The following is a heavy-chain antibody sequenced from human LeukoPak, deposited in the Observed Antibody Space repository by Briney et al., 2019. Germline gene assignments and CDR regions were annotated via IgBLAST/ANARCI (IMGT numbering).Heavy chain of an antibody. Sequence: PSETLSLTCTVSGGSISSGGYYWSWIRQHPGKGLEWIGYIYYSGSTNYNPSLKSRVTISVDTSKNQFSLKLSSVTAADTAVYYCAGDSSGFFDYWGQGTLVTVSS. CDR3: AGDSSGFFDY. V-gene: IGHV4-61*08. D-gene: IGHD3-22*01. J-gene: IGHJ4*02. CDR1: GGSISSGGYY. CDR2: IYYSGST.